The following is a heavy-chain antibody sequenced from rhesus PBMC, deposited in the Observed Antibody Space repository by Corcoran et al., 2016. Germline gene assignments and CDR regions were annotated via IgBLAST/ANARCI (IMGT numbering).Heavy chain of an antibody. V-gene: IGHV4-106*01. CDR3: ARDRGSGWPGFDY. CDR1: GGSISDDYY. CDR2: IYGSGGGT. Sequence: QVQLQESGPGLVKPSETLSLTCAVSGGSISDDYYWSLIRQPPGKGLEWIGYIYGSGGGTNYNPSLKNRCPISKDTSKNQFSLKLSSVTAADTAVYYCARDRGSGWPGFDYWGQGVLVTVSS. D-gene: IGHD6-31*01. J-gene: IGHJ4*01.